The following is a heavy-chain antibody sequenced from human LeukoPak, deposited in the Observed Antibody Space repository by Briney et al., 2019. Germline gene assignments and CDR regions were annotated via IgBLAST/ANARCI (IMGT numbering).Heavy chain of an antibody. CDR3: TRDSGTYNWFDP. CDR2: IDKKDKVYGTAT. CDR1: GFTFSGSA. Sequence: PGGSLKLSCAASGFTFSGSAIHWVRQSSGKGLEWVGQIDKKDKVYGTATAYAASVKGRFTISRDDSINKAYLQMKSLKTEDTALYYCTRDSGTYNWFDPWGQGTLVTVSS. D-gene: IGHD1-26*01. J-gene: IGHJ5*02. V-gene: IGHV3-73*01.